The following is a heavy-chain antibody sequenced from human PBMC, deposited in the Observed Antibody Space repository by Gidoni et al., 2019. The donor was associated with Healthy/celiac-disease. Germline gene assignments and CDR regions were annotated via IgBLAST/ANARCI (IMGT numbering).Heavy chain of an antibody. J-gene: IGHJ4*02. CDR1: GFTFRSYS. Sequence: EVQLVESGGGLVQPGGSLRLSCAASGFTFRSYSMNWVRQAPGKGLEWVSYISSSSSTIYYADSVKGRFTISRDNAKNSLYLQMNSLRDEDTAVYYCARGGLGARITIFGVVIIPPYFDYWGQGTLVTVSS. V-gene: IGHV3-48*02. CDR3: ARGGLGARITIFGVVIIPPYFDY. CDR2: ISSSSSTI. D-gene: IGHD3-3*01.